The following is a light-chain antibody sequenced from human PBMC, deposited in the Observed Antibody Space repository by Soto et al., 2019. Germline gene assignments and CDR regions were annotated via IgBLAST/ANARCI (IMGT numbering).Light chain of an antibody. Sequence: EIVMTQSPATLSLSPGERATLSLMASQSVSSNLAWYQQKPGQAPRLLIYGASTRATGIPARFSGSGSGTEFTLTISSLQSEDFAVYYCQQYNNWPPVTFGQGTKVDIK. CDR2: GAS. V-gene: IGKV3-15*01. J-gene: IGKJ1*01. CDR1: QSVSSN. CDR3: QQYNNWPPVT.